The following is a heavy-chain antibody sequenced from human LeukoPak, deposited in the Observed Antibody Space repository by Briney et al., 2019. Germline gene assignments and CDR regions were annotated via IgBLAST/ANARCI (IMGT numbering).Heavy chain of an antibody. V-gene: IGHV4-31*03. CDR1: GGSISSGGYY. D-gene: IGHD5-18*01. Sequence: SDTLSLTCTLSGGSISSGGYYWSWIRQHPGKGLEWIGYIYYSGSTYYNPSLKSRVTISVDTSKNQFSLKLSSVTAADTDVYYCARDYPGRGYSYGKSYYCYGMDVWGQGNTVTVSS. CDR2: IYYSGST. J-gene: IGHJ6*02. CDR3: ARDYPGRGYSYGKSYYCYGMDV.